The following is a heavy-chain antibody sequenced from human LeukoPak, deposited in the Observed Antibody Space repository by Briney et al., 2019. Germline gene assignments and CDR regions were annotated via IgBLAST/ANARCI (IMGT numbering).Heavy chain of an antibody. CDR3: ARELTGWDDY. V-gene: IGHV3-11*01. J-gene: IGHJ4*02. Sequence: PSETLSLTCAVYGGSFSGYYMSWIRQAPGKGLEWVSYISSSGSTIYYADSVKGRFTISRDNAKNSLYLQMNSLRAEDTAVYYCARELTGWDDYWGQGTLVTVSS. CDR2: ISSSGSTI. CDR1: GGSFSGYY. D-gene: IGHD1-14*01.